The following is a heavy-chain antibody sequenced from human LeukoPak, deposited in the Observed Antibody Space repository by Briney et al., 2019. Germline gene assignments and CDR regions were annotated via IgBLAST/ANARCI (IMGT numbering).Heavy chain of an antibody. CDR1: GYTFSSYA. D-gene: IGHD3/OR15-3a*01. J-gene: IGHJ5*02. V-gene: IGHV1-3*01. CDR2: INAGNGNT. Sequence: ASVKVSCKASGYTFSSYAMHWVRQAPGQRLEWMGWINAGNGNTKYSQKFQGRVTITRDTSASTAHMELSSLRSEDTAVYYCATVGLTPPFDPWGQGTLVTVSS. CDR3: ATVGLTPPFDP.